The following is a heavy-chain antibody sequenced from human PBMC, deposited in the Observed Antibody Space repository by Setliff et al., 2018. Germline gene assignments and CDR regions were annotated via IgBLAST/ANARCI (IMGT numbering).Heavy chain of an antibody. CDR2: IDPKSGRT. D-gene: IGHD3-16*01. CDR1: GYPFVGYF. Sequence: GASVKVSCKTSGYPFVGYFIYWMRQAPGQGLEWVGWIDPKSGRTKYAVKFQGRVTMTRDTSSSTIYMEVNSLTSDDTAVYFCAKQGDLAFDYWGQGTQVTAPQ. CDR3: AKQGDLAFDY. V-gene: IGHV1-2*02. J-gene: IGHJ4*02.